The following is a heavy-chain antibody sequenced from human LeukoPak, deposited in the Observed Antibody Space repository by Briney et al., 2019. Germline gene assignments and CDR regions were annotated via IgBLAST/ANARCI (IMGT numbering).Heavy chain of an antibody. Sequence: PGRSLRLSCAASGFTFSSYAMHWVRQAPGKGLEWVAVISYDGSNKYYADSVKGRFTISRDNSKNTLYLQMNSLRAEDTAVYYCAGPGYPRGYSYGWGAFDIWGQGTMVTVSS. CDR3: AGPGYPRGYSYGWGAFDI. J-gene: IGHJ3*02. CDR2: ISYDGSNK. V-gene: IGHV3-30-3*01. CDR1: GFTFSSYA. D-gene: IGHD5-18*01.